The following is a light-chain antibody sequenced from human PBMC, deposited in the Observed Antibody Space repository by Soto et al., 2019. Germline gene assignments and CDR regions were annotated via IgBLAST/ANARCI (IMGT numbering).Light chain of an antibody. V-gene: IGKV1-39*01. CDR1: QSVFGY. J-gene: IGKJ3*01. CDR3: LQTYSNTFT. Sequence: DIQLTQFRCSLCGASGYRVRVACKASQSVFGYLNWYQQKPGRAPKIMIFAASSLLSGVPSRLSGSGHATDLTSTSSTVQHEDLDTSLGLQTYSNTFTFAHGTKVDIK. CDR2: AAS.